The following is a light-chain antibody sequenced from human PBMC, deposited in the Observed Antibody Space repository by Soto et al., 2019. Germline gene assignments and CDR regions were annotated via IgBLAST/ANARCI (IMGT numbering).Light chain of an antibody. V-gene: IGKV3-15*01. CDR1: QSVSSN. CDR2: GAS. J-gene: IGKJ1*01. CDR3: QQYNKWPRT. Sequence: EIVITQSPATLSVSTGERATLSCRASQSVSSNLAWYQQKPGQAPRLLIYGASTRATGIPARFSGSGSGTEFTLTMSSLQSEDFAVYYCQQYNKWPRTFGQGTKVDIK.